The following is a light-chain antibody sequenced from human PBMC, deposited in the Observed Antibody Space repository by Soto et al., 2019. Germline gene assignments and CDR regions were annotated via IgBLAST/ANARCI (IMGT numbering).Light chain of an antibody. CDR3: QQRSNPELT. J-gene: IGKJ4*01. V-gene: IGKV3-11*01. Sequence: EIVLTQSPATLSLSPGERATLSCRASQSVSSYLAWYQQKPGQAPRLLIYDASNRATGIPARFSGSGYGTDFTLTISSLEPEDFAVYYCQQRSNPELTFGGGTKVEI. CDR1: QSVSSY. CDR2: DAS.